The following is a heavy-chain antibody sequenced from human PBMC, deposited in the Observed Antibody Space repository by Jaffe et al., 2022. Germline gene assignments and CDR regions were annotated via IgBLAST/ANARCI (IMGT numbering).Heavy chain of an antibody. CDR2: INPNGGST. J-gene: IGHJ3*02. Sequence: QVQLVQSGAEVKKPGASVKVSCKASGYTFSDFYIYWVRQAPGQGLEWMGKINPNGGSTNYAQKFQGRVTMSRDTSTSTVYVEVSSLRSEDTAVYYCARGRTERWLQSHDAFDIWGQGTMVTVSS. CDR3: ARGRTERWLQSHDAFDI. D-gene: IGHD5-12*01. V-gene: IGHV1-46*01. CDR1: GYTFSDFY.